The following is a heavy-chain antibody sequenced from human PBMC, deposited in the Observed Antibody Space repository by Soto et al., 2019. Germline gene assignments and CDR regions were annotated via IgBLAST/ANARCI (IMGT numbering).Heavy chain of an antibody. CDR2: INAGNGNT. Sequence: QVQLVQSGAEEKKPGASVKVSCKASGYTFTSYAMQLVRQAPGQRLEWMGLINAGNGNTTYLRKFQGRVTITRDTSASTAYMELSSLRSEDTAVYYCARSIVVVTALDYWGQGTLVTVS. D-gene: IGHD2-21*02. J-gene: IGHJ4*02. V-gene: IGHV1-3*05. CDR3: ARSIVVVTALDY. CDR1: GYTFTSYA.